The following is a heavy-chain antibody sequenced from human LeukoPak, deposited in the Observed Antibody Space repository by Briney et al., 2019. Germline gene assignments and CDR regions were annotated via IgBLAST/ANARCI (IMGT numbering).Heavy chain of an antibody. D-gene: IGHD5-18*01. Sequence: SVKVSCKASGGTFSSYAISWVRQAPGQGLEWVGRIIPIFGTANYAQKFQGRVTITTDESTSTAYMELSSLRSEDTAVYYCARDISAFGYSYESWGQGTLVTVSS. CDR3: ARDISAFGYSYES. J-gene: IGHJ4*02. V-gene: IGHV1-69*05. CDR1: GGTFSSYA. CDR2: IIPIFGTA.